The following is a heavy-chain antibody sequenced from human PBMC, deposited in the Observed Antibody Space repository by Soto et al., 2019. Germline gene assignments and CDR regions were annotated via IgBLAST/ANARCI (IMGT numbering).Heavy chain of an antibody. D-gene: IGHD6-6*01. V-gene: IGHV4-4*02. Sequence: QVLLQESGPGLLKPSGTLSLTCDVSGDSISVNTWWSWVRQTPGKGLEWIGEILHSGSVNYNPSLKSRVTISIDKSKNQVSLRLSSMTAADTALYYCAGLVGRGKFSRLQYWGQGTLVTVSS. CDR2: ILHSGSV. CDR1: GDSISVNTW. CDR3: AGLVGRGKFSRLQY. J-gene: IGHJ1*01.